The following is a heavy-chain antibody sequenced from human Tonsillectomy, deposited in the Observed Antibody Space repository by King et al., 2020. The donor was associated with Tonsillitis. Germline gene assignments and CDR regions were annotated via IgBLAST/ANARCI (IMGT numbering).Heavy chain of an antibody. V-gene: IGHV3-30*02. Sequence: VQLVESGGGVVQPGGSLRLSCAASGFIFSSYAMHWVRQAPGKGLEWVAFIRYDGSNKYYADSVKGRFTISRDNSKNTLYLQMNSLRAEDTAVYYCAKGNLGLLRDGDYVYFDSWGQGTLVTVSS. CDR1: GFIFSSYA. CDR2: IRYDGSNK. D-gene: IGHD4-17*01. J-gene: IGHJ4*02. CDR3: AKGNLGLLRDGDYVYFDS.